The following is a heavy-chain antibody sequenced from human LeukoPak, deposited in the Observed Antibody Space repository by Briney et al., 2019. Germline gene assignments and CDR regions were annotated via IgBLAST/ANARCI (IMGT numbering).Heavy chain of an antibody. CDR2: ISWSSGNI. CDR1: GFTFDDYA. D-gene: IGHD6-19*01. J-gene: IGHJ4*02. V-gene: IGHV3-9*01. CDR3: AKDVVAVTGREGHFDY. Sequence: GGSLRLSCAASGFTFDDYAMHWVRQAPGKGLEWVSGISWSSGNIGYADSVKGRFTISRDNAKNSLYLQMDSLRAEDTALYYCAKDVVAVTGREGHFDYWGQGTLVTVSS.